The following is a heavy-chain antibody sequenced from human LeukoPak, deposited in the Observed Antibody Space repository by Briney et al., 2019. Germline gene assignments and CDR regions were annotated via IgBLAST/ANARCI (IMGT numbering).Heavy chain of an antibody. V-gene: IGHV3-21*01. J-gene: IGHJ6*03. CDR1: GGSFSGYY. Sequence: PSETLSLTCAVYGGSFSGYYWSCIRQAPGKGLEWVSSISSSSSYIYYADSVKGRFTISRDNAKNSLYLQMNSLRAEDTAVYYCARDGTYYYDSSGYYYYYMDVWGKGTTVTVSS. CDR3: ARDGTYYYDSSGYYYYYMDV. CDR2: ISSSSSYI. D-gene: IGHD3-22*01.